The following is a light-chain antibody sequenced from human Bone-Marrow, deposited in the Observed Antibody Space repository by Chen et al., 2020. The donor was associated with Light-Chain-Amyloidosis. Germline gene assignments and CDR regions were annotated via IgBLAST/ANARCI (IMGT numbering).Light chain of an antibody. V-gene: IGLV2-14*01. CDR2: EVT. Sequence: QSALTQPASVSGSPGPSITISCTGTSSDVGGDNHVSWYQQHPDKAPQLMIYEVTNRPSWVPDRFSGSKSDNTASLTISGLQTEDEADYFCSSYTITNTLVFGSGTRVTV. J-gene: IGLJ1*01. CDR1: SSDVGGDNH. CDR3: SSYTITNTLV.